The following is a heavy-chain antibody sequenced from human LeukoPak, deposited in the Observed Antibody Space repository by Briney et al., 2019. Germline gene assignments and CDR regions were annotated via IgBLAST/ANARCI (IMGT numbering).Heavy chain of an antibody. CDR3: ARGDELVGATLSY. Sequence: GGSLKLSCAASGFTFSSYWMTWVRQAPGKGLEWVANIKQDGSEKNYVDSVKGRFTISRDNAKNSVDLQMNSLRVEDTAVYYCARGDELVGATLSYWGQGTLVTVSS. CDR2: IKQDGSEK. D-gene: IGHD1-26*01. CDR1: GFTFSSYW. V-gene: IGHV3-7*01. J-gene: IGHJ4*02.